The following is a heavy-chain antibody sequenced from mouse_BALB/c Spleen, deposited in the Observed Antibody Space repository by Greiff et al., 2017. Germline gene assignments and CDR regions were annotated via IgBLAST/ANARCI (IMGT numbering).Heavy chain of an antibody. CDR2: IRNKANGYTT. Sequence: EVKLQESGGGLVQPGGSLRLSCATSGFTFTDYYMSWVRQPPGKALEWLGFIRNKANGYTTEYSASVKGRFTISRDNSQSILYLQMNTLRAEDSATYYCARDIDYRDDAGYYAMDYWGQGTSVTVSS. J-gene: IGHJ4*01. CDR3: ARDIDYRDDAGYYAMDY. CDR1: GFTFTDYY. D-gene: IGHD2-14*01. V-gene: IGHV7-3*02.